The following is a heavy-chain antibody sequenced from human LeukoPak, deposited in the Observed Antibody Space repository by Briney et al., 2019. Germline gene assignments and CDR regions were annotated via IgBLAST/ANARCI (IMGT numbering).Heavy chain of an antibody. CDR1: GFTFSSYG. CDR3: ARDGAFWLFDS. D-gene: IGHD3-3*01. V-gene: IGHV3-33*05. Sequence: GRSLRLSCAASGFTFSSYGMHWVRQAPGKGLEWVAGISYDGSKKYYADSVKGRFTISRDSSENTVYLQMNSLRADDTSVYHCARDGAFWLFDSWGQGTLVTVSS. CDR2: ISYDGSKK. J-gene: IGHJ4*02.